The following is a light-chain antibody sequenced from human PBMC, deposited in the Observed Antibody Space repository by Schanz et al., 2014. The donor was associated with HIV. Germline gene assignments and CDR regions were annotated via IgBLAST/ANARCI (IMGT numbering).Light chain of an antibody. CDR3: QSYDSSLSIV. CDR2: GDN. J-gene: IGLJ2*01. CDR1: SSDVGSYNL. Sequence: QSALTQPASVSGSPGQSITISCTGTSSDVGSYNLFSCYQHHPFKAPKVLIHGDNNRPSGVSHRFSGSKSGNTASLTVSGLQADDEADYYCQSYDSSLSIVFGGGTKLTVL. V-gene: IGLV2-14*02.